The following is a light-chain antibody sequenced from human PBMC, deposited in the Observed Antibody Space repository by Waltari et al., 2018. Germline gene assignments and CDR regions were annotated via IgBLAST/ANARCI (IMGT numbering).Light chain of an antibody. CDR1: ELANKS. CDR2: KDT. Sequence: SYELTQPSSVSVSPGQTASIICSGDELANKSVRWFQQRPCQAPVLIIYKDTERPSGIPARFSGSTSGTTVTLTITGAQVEDEADYYCLSVADNILVFGGGTKLTVL. CDR3: LSVADNILV. J-gene: IGLJ3*02. V-gene: IGLV3-27*01.